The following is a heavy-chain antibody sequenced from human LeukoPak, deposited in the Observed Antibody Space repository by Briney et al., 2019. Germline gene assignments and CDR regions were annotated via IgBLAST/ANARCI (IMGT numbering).Heavy chain of an antibody. J-gene: IGHJ1*01. CDR2: IYYSGST. D-gene: IGHD5-12*01. CDR3: ARDRGFFQH. CDR1: GGSISSYY. V-gene: IGHV4-59*01. Sequence: SETLSLNCTVSGGSISSYYWRWIRQPPGKGLEWIGYIYYSGSTNYNPSLKSRVTISVDTSKNQFSLKLSSVTAADTAVYYCARDRGFFQHWGQGTLVTVSS.